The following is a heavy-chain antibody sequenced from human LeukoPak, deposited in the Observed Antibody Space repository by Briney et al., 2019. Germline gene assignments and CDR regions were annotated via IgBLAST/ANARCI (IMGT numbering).Heavy chain of an antibody. Sequence: PSETLSLTCTVSGGSISSSSYYWGWIRQPPGKGLEWIGSIYYSGSTYYNPSLKSRVTISVDTSKNQFSLKLSSVTAADTAVYYCSRLPSLLWFGELFSSYFDYWGQGTLVTVSS. J-gene: IGHJ4*02. V-gene: IGHV4-39*01. D-gene: IGHD3-10*01. CDR3: SRLPSLLWFGELFSSYFDY. CDR1: GGSISSSSYY. CDR2: IYYSGST.